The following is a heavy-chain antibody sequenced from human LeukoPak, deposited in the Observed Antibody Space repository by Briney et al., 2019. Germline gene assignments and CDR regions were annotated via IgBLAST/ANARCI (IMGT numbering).Heavy chain of an antibody. J-gene: IGHJ4*02. V-gene: IGHV3-23*01. Sequence: GGSLRLSCAASGFTFSSYAMSWVRQAPGKGLEWVSAISGSGGSTYYADSVKGRFTISRDNSKNTLYLQMNSLRAEDTAVYYCASRQALAVAGEPPDYWGQGTLVTVSS. D-gene: IGHD6-19*01. CDR1: GFTFSSYA. CDR2: ISGSGGST. CDR3: ASRQALAVAGEPPDY.